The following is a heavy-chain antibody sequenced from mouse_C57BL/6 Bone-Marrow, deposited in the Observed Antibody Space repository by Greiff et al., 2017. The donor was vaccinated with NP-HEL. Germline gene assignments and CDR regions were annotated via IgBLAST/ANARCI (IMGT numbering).Heavy chain of an antibody. CDR2: INPNNGGT. CDR3: ARIITTVVADY. Sequence: VHVKQSGPELVKPGASVKMSCKASGYTFTDYNMHWVKQSHGKSLEWIGYINPNNGGTSYNQKFKGKATLTVNKSSSTAYMELRSLTSEDSAVYYCARIITTVVADYWGQGTTLTVSS. V-gene: IGHV1-22*01. J-gene: IGHJ2*01. D-gene: IGHD1-1*01. CDR1: GYTFTDYN.